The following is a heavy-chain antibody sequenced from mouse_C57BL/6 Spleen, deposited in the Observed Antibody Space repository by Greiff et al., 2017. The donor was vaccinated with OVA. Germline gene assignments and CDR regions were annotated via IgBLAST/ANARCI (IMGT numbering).Heavy chain of an antibody. CDR2: ISRGSSTI. CDR1: GFTFSDYG. CDR3: ARPRDSFRYFDV. D-gene: IGHD2-12*01. V-gene: IGHV5-17*01. J-gene: IGHJ1*03. Sequence: EVHLVESGGGLVKPGGSLKLSCAASGFTFSDYGMHWVRQAPEKGLEWVAYISRGSSTIYYADTVKGRFTISRDNAKNTLFLQRTRLRSEDTAMYYCARPRDSFRYFDVWGTGTTVTVSS.